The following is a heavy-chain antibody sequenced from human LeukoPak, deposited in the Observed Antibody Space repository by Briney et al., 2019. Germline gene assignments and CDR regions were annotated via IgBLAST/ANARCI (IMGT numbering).Heavy chain of an antibody. CDR3: ARKPQRLRPDY. CDR1: GYTFTNFG. J-gene: IGHJ4*02. V-gene: IGHV1-18*01. CDR2: ISAYNGDT. D-gene: IGHD4-17*01. Sequence: ASVKVSCKTSGYTFTNFGISWVRQAPGQGLEWMGWISAYNGDTNYPQKLQGRVTVTTDKTTSTTYMELRSLRSDDTAVYYCARKPQRLRPDYWGQGTLVTVSS.